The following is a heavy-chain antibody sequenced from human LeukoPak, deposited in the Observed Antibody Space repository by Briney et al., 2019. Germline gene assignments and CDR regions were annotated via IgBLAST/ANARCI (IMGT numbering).Heavy chain of an antibody. Sequence: ASVKVSCKASGYTFTSYDINWVRQATGQGLEWMGWMNPNSGNTGYAQKFQGRVTMTRNTSMSTAYMELSSLRSEDTAVYYCLYSSSWYDFDYWGQGTLVTVSS. D-gene: IGHD6-13*01. J-gene: IGHJ4*02. CDR1: GYTFTSYD. V-gene: IGHV1-8*01. CDR3: LYSSSWYDFDY. CDR2: MNPNSGNT.